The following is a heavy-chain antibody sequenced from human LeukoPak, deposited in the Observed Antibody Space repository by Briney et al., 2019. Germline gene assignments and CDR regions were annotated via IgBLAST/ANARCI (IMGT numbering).Heavy chain of an antibody. V-gene: IGHV3-23*01. Sequence: GGSLRLSCAASGFTFSSYAMSWVRQAPGKGLEWVSAISGSGTSTYYADSVKGRFTISRDNSKNTLYMQMNSLRGDDTAVYYCAKRLGYCSSTSCYYYYYMDVWGDGATVTVSS. CDR2: ISGSGTST. CDR1: GFTFSSYA. CDR3: AKRLGYCSSTSCYYYYYMDV. D-gene: IGHD2-2*01. J-gene: IGHJ6*03.